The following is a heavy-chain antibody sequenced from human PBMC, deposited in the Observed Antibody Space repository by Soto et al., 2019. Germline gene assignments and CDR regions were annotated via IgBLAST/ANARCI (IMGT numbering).Heavy chain of an antibody. CDR1: GFTFDDYA. CDR3: VKGRDRSSSSWFDH. J-gene: IGHJ5*02. V-gene: IGHV3-9*01. CDR2: INWNSGSI. Sequence: EVQLVESGGGLVHPGRSLRLSCAASGFTFDDYAMHWVRQGPGKGLEWVSGINWNSGSIGYADSVQGRFTISRDNAKKSLYLQMNSLRPEDTALYYGVKGRDRSSSSWFDHWGQGTLVTVSS. D-gene: IGHD6-6*01.